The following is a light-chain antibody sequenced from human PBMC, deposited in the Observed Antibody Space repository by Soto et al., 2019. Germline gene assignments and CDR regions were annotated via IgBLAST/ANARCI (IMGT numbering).Light chain of an antibody. CDR2: EVT. CDR3: CSYAGNSEV. CDR1: SGDVGSYNL. V-gene: IGLV2-23*02. Sequence: QSALTQPASVSGSPGQSITIPCTGTSGDVGSYNLVSWYQQHPGKAPKLLIYEVTERPSGVSNRFSGSKSGNTASLTISGLQPDVEADYYCCSYAGNSEVFGTGTKVTVL. J-gene: IGLJ1*01.